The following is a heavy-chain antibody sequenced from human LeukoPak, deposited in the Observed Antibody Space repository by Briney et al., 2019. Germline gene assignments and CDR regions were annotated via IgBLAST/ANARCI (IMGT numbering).Heavy chain of an antibody. V-gene: IGHV3-64*01. CDR2: ISSNGGST. CDR1: GFTFSSYA. Sequence: GGSLRLSCAASGFTFSSYAMHWVRQAPGKGLEYVSAISSNGGSTYYANSVKGRFTISRDNSKNTLYLQMGSLRAEDMAVYYCAREALRVHDAFDIWGQGTMVTVSS. D-gene: IGHD1-1*01. CDR3: AREALRVHDAFDI. J-gene: IGHJ3*02.